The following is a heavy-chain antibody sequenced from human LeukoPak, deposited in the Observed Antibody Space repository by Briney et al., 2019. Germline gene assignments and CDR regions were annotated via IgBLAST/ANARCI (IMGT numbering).Heavy chain of an antibody. CDR2: ISSSSSTI. CDR1: GFTFSSYA. J-gene: IGHJ6*03. CDR3: ARSQPSYYMDV. V-gene: IGHV3-48*01. Sequence: GGSLRLSCAASGFTFSSYAMHWVRQAPGKGLEWVSYISSSSSTIYYADSVKGRFTISRDNAKNSLYLQMNSLRAEDTAVYYCARSQPSYYMDVWGKGTTVTVSS.